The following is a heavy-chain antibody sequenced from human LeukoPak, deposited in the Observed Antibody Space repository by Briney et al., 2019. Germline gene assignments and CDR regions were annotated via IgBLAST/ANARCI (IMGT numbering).Heavy chain of an antibody. CDR1: GGSISSGGYY. J-gene: IGHJ3*02. Sequence: SQTLSLTCTVSGGSISSGGYYWSWIRQHPGKGLEWIGYIYYSGSTYYNPSLKSRVTISVDTSKNQFSLKLSSVTAADTAVYYCARSPVPYDRSGYMEARAFDIWGQGTMVTVSS. D-gene: IGHD3-22*01. CDR2: IYYSGST. V-gene: IGHV4-31*03. CDR3: ARSPVPYDRSGYMEARAFDI.